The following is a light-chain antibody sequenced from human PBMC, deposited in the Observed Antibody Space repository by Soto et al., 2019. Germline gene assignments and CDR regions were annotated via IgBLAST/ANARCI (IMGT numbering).Light chain of an antibody. V-gene: IGKV3-20*01. J-gene: IGKJ4*01. Sequence: EIVLTQSPGTLSLSPGERATLSCRASQSVSRSYLAWYQQKPGQAPRLLIYGASSRATGIPDRFSGSGSGTDFTLTISRLEPEDVAVYYCQQDDSSPLTFGGGTKVEIK. CDR2: GAS. CDR1: QSVSRSY. CDR3: QQDDSSPLT.